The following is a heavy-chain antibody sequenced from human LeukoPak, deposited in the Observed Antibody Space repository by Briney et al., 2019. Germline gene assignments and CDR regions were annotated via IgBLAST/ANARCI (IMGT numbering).Heavy chain of an antibody. D-gene: IGHD6-13*01. Sequence: PGGSLRLSCAASGFSVSGNYMSWVRQAPGKGLEWVSSISSSSRNIYYADSVKGRFTISRDSAKNSLYLQMNSLRAEDTAVYYCARGGAAAGTPYYFDYWGQGTLVTVSS. V-gene: IGHV3-21*01. J-gene: IGHJ4*02. CDR3: ARGGAAAGTPYYFDY. CDR1: GFSVSGNY. CDR2: ISSSSRNI.